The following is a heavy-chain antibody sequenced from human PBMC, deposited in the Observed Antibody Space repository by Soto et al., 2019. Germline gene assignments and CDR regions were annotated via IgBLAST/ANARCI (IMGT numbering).Heavy chain of an antibody. V-gene: IGHV4-39*01. CDR2: IYYSGST. CDR3: ARHRSRAKYFDY. CDR1: GGSISSSSYY. Sequence: SETLSLTCTVSGGSISSSSYYWSWIRQPPGKGLEWIGSIYYSGSTYYNPSLKSRVTISVDTSKNQFSLKLSSVTAADTAVYYCARHRSRAKYFDYWGQGTLVTVSS. J-gene: IGHJ4*02.